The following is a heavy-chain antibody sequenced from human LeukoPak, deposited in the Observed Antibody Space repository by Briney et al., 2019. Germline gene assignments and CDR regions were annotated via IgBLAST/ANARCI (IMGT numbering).Heavy chain of an antibody. Sequence: SETLSLSCTVSGGSISSYYWSWIRQPPGKRLEWIGYIYYSGSTNYNPSLKSRVTISVDTSKNQLSLKLTSVTAADTAVYYCAREAGRVFDYWGQGTLVTVSS. D-gene: IGHD3-16*01. J-gene: IGHJ4*02. V-gene: IGHV4-59*01. CDR1: GGSISSYY. CDR3: AREAGRVFDY. CDR2: IYYSGST.